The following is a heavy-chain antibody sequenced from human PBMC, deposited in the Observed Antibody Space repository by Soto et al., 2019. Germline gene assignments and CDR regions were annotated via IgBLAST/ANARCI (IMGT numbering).Heavy chain of an antibody. CDR2: ISTTSRYI. CDR1: GFTFSNYN. CDR3: ARELGRGHFDY. V-gene: IGHV3-21*01. Sequence: EVQLVESGGGLVNPGGSLRLSCAASGFTFSNYNMKWVRLAPGKGLEWVSCISTTSRYIYFADSVKGRFTISRDNAQGALYLQMNSLRAEDTAVYYCARELGRGHFDYWGQGTLVTASS. D-gene: IGHD3-10*01. J-gene: IGHJ4*02.